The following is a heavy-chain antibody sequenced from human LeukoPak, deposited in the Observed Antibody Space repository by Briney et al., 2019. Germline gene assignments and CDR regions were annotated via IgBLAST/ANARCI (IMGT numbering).Heavy chain of an antibody. Sequence: SETLSLTCTVSGASISSYFWSWVRQPPGKGLEWLGYIYHNGGPYYNPSLKSRVSISLDTSKYGFSLNLTSVTAGDTAIYYCARLYGGKYYTAFDVWGQGTMATVSS. J-gene: IGHJ3*01. CDR1: GASISSYF. CDR3: ARLYGGKYYTAFDV. D-gene: IGHD4/OR15-4a*01. CDR2: IYHNGGP. V-gene: IGHV4-59*08.